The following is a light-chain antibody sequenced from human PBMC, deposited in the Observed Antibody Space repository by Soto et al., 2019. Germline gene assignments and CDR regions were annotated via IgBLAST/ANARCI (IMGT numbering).Light chain of an antibody. CDR1: QNVNNY. CDR2: DAS. J-gene: IGKJ4*01. V-gene: IGKV3-11*01. Sequence: EIVLTQSPATLSLSPGERATLSCRASQNVNNYLAWYQQKPGQAPRLLIYDASNRATGIPARFSGSGSGTDFTLTISSLEPEDFAVYYCQQRSNWPRAFGGGTKVEIK. CDR3: QQRSNWPRA.